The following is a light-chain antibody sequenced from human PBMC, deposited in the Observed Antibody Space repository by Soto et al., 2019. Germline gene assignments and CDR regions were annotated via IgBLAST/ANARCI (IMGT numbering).Light chain of an antibody. Sequence: QSALTQPASVSGSPGQSITISCTGSSSDVGGYDYVSWYQQHPGKAPKLIIYDVNNRPSGVSNRFSGSKSANTATLTISGLQAEDEADYYCSSYSSRSTLFGGGTTLTVL. J-gene: IGLJ2*01. CDR1: SSDVGGYDY. CDR2: DVN. V-gene: IGLV2-14*01. CDR3: SSYSSRSTL.